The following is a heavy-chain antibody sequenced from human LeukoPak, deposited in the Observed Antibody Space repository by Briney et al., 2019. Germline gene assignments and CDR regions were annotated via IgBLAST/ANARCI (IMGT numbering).Heavy chain of an antibody. Sequence: SQTLSLTCTVSGGSISSGSYYWSWIRQPAGKGLEWIGRIYTSGSTNYNPSLKSRVTISVDTSKNQFSLKLSSVTAADTAVYCCARDRGGYQSFDYWGQGTLVTVSS. CDR1: GGSISSGSYY. V-gene: IGHV4-61*02. CDR2: IYTSGST. D-gene: IGHD5-12*01. CDR3: ARDRGGYQSFDY. J-gene: IGHJ4*02.